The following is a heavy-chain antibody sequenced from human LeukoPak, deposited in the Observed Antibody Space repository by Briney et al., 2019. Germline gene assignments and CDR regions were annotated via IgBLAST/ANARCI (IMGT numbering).Heavy chain of an antibody. Sequence: GGSLRLSCAASGFIFSSYAMNWVRQAPGKGLEWVSTISGGDTSTFYADSVKGRFTISRDNSKNTLYLQMNNLRAEDTAVYYCAKNLNGGNTHSDYWGQGTLVTVSS. CDR2: ISGGDTST. V-gene: IGHV3-23*01. CDR1: GFIFSSYA. D-gene: IGHD4-23*01. CDR3: AKNLNGGNTHSDY. J-gene: IGHJ4*02.